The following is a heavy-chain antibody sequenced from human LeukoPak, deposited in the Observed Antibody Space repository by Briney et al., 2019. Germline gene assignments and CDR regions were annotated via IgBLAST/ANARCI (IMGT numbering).Heavy chain of an antibody. V-gene: IGHV3-30*01. CDR1: GFTFSSYA. J-gene: IGHJ4*02. D-gene: IGHD6-13*01. CDR3: ARNAPDSSSWSFDY. CDR2: ISYDGSNK. Sequence: GRSLRLPCAASGFTFSSYAMHWVRQAPGKGLEWVAVISYDGSNKYYADSVKGRFTISRDNSKNTLYLQMNSLRAEDTAVYYCARNAPDSSSWSFDYWGQGTLVTVSS.